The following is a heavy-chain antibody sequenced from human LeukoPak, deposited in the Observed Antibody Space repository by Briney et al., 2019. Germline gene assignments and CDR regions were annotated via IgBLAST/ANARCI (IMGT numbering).Heavy chain of an antibody. CDR3: ARDLYYGSSGYPYYYGMDV. CDR1: GYTFTSYG. V-gene: IGHV1-18*01. Sequence: ASVKVSCKASGYTFTSYGISWVRQAPGQGLEWMGWISAYNGNTNYAQKLQGRVTMTTDTSTSTAYMELRSLRSDDTAVYYCARDLYYGSSGYPYYYGMDVWGQGTTVTVSS. D-gene: IGHD3-22*01. CDR2: ISAYNGNT. J-gene: IGHJ6*02.